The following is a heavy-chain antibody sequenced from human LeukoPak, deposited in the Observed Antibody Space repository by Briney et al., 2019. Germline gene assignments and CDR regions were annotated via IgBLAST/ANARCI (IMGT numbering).Heavy chain of an antibody. CDR1: GFTFSSYA. Sequence: GGSLRLSGAASGFTFSSYAMHWVRQAPGKGLEWVAVISYDGSNKYYADSVKGRFTISRDNSKNTLYLQMNSLRAEDTAVYYCARGPFGSIFGVVRGGGFDPWGQGTLVTVSS. V-gene: IGHV3-30-3*01. CDR3: ARGPFGSIFGVVRGGGFDP. J-gene: IGHJ5*02. D-gene: IGHD3-3*01. CDR2: ISYDGSNK.